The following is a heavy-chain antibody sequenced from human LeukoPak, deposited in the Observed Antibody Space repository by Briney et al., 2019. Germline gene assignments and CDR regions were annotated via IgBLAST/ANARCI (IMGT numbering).Heavy chain of an antibody. CDR1: GFTFSDYY. CDR3: AKSLSGSPLNDAFDI. Sequence: GGSLRLSCAASGFTFSDYYMSWIRQAPGKGLEWVSYISSSGSTIYYADSVKGRFTISRDNSKNTLYLQMNSLRAEDTAVYYCAKSLSGSPLNDAFDIWGQGTMVTVSS. V-gene: IGHV3-11*01. J-gene: IGHJ3*02. D-gene: IGHD1-26*01. CDR2: ISSSGSTI.